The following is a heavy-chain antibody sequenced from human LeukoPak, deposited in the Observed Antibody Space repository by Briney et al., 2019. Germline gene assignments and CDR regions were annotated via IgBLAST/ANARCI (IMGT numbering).Heavy chain of an antibody. CDR1: GSTFSSYA. Sequence: ASVKVSCKASGSTFSSYAISWVRQAPGQGLEWMGGIIPIFGTANYAQKFQGRVTITADESTSTAYMELSSLRSEDTAVYYCARDSLPHSYYYYGMDVWGQGTTVTVSS. CDR2: IIPIFGTA. J-gene: IGHJ6*02. CDR3: ARDSLPHSYYYYGMDV. V-gene: IGHV1-69*13.